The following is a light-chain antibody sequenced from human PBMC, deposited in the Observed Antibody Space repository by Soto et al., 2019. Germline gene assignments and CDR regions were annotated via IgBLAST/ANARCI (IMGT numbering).Light chain of an antibody. CDR3: ETWDGNTRV. CDR2: LEGSGSY. V-gene: IGLV4-60*02. CDR1: SGHSSYI. Sequence: QSVLTQSSSASASLGSSVKLTCTLSSGHSSYIIAWHQQQPGKAPRYLMKLEGSGSYNKGSGVPDRFSGSSSGADRYITISNLQFEDEADYYCETWDGNTRVFAGGTKLTVL. J-gene: IGLJ3*02.